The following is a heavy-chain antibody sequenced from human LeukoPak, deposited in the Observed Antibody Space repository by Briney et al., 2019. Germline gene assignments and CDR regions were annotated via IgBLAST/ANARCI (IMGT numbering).Heavy chain of an antibody. J-gene: IGHJ4*02. CDR2: IKQDGSEN. CDR3: ARVPGSRCPRIFEY. CDR1: GFTFSNYW. V-gene: IGHV3-7*01. D-gene: IGHD3-10*01. Sequence: GGSLRLSCAASGFTFSNYWMSWVRQAPGKGLEWVANIKQDGSENFYVDSVKGRFTISRDNAKKSLYLQMNRLRVEDTAVYYRARVPGSRCPRIFEYWGQGTLVTVSS.